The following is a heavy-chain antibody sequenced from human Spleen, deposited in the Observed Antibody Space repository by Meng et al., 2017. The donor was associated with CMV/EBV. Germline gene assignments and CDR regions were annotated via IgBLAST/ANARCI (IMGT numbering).Heavy chain of an antibody. V-gene: IGHV4-59*12. CDR3: AKEDFSGAMVRGGVFDY. Sequence: SETLSLTCSVSGGSISSYYWSWMRQPPGKGLEWIGYIYYSGSTYYNPSLKSRVTISVDTSKNQFSLKQSSVTAADPAVYYRAKEDFSGAMVRGGVFDYWGQRTLVTVSS. CDR1: GGSISSYY. J-gene: IGHJ4*02. D-gene: IGHD3-10*01. CDR2: IYYSGST.